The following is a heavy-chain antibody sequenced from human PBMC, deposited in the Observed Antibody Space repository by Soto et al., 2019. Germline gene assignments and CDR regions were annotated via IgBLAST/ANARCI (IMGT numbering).Heavy chain of an antibody. J-gene: IGHJ3*02. V-gene: IGHV3-21*01. CDR2: ISSSSSYI. D-gene: IGHD6-19*01. Sequence: EVQLVESGGGLVKPGGSLRLSCAASGFTFSSYSMNWVRQAPGKGLEWVSSISSSSSYIYYADSVKGRFTISRDNAKNSLYLQMNSLRAEDTAVYYCARDLRPPSGWYDAFDIWGQGTMVTVSS. CDR3: ARDLRPPSGWYDAFDI. CDR1: GFTFSSYS.